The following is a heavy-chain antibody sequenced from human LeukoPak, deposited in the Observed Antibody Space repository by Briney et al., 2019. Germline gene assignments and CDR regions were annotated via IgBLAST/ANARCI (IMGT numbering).Heavy chain of an antibody. CDR3: ARVWFGESGWFDP. Sequence: GGSLRLSCAASGFTFSSYSMNWGRQAPGKGLEWVSFISSSSGYIYYADSVKGRFTISRDNAKNSLYLQMNSLRAEDTAVYYCARVWFGESGWFDPWGQGTLVTVSS. V-gene: IGHV3-21*01. D-gene: IGHD3-10*01. CDR2: ISSSSGYI. J-gene: IGHJ5*02. CDR1: GFTFSSYS.